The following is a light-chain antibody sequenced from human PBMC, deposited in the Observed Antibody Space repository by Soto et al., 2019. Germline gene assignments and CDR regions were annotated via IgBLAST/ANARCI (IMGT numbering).Light chain of an antibody. CDR1: QSVSSY. CDR3: QQYNNWPPWT. V-gene: IGKV3-11*01. Sequence: EIVLTQSPATLSLSPGERATLSCRASQSVSSYLAWYQQKPGQAPRLLIYDASNRATGIPDRFSGSGSGTEFTLTISSLQSEDFAVYYCQQYNNWPPWTFGQGTKVEIK. CDR2: DAS. J-gene: IGKJ1*01.